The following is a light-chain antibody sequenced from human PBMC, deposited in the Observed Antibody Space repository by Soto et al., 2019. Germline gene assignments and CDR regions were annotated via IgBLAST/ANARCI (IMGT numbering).Light chain of an antibody. CDR3: QQYNSSPGT. J-gene: IGKJ1*01. CDR2: KAS. V-gene: IGKV1-5*03. Sequence: DIQMTQSPSTLSASVGDRVTITCRASQSISSWLAWYQQKPGKAPKLLLYKASSLESGVPSRFSGSGSGREITLTISSLQPDDFATYYCQQYNSSPGTFGQGTNVEIK. CDR1: QSISSW.